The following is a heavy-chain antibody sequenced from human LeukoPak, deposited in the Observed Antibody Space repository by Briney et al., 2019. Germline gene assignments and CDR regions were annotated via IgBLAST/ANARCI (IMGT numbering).Heavy chain of an antibody. V-gene: IGHV1-69*13. CDR3: ARDVDTAMVSG. CDR1: GYTFTSYG. J-gene: IGHJ4*02. Sequence: GASVKVSCKASGYTFTSYGISWVRQAPGQGLEWMGGIIPIFGTANYAQKFQGRVTITADESTSTAYMELSSLRSEDTAVYYCARDVDTAMVSGWGQGTLVTVSS. CDR2: IIPIFGTA. D-gene: IGHD5-18*01.